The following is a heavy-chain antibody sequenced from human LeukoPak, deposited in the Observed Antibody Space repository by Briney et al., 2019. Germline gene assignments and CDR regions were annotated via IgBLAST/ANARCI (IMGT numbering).Heavy chain of an antibody. CDR1: GGSISSGGYY. V-gene: IGHV4-31*03. D-gene: IGHD5-12*01. CDR3: ARQPTRGYSGYDSYAFDI. J-gene: IGHJ3*02. Sequence: SETLSLTCTVSGGSISSGGYYWSWIRQHPGKGLEWIGYIYYSGSTYYNPSLKSRVTISVDTSKNQFSLKLSSVTAADTAVYYCARQPTRGYSGYDSYAFDIWGQGTMVTVSS. CDR2: IYYSGST.